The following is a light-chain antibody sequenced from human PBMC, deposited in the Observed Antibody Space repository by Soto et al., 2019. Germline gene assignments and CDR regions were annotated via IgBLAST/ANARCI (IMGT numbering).Light chain of an antibody. CDR2: GNS. J-gene: IGLJ3*02. CDR1: SSNIGAGYD. Sequence: QLVLTQPPSVSGAPGQRVTISCTGSSSNIGAGYDVHWYQQLPGTAPKLLIYGNSNRPSGVPDRFSGSKPGTSASLAITGLQAEDEADYYCQSYDSSLSGWAFGGGTKLTVL. V-gene: IGLV1-40*01. CDR3: QSYDSSLSGWA.